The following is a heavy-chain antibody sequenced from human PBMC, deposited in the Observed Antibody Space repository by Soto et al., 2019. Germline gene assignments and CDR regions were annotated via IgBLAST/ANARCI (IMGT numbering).Heavy chain of an antibody. CDR2: INHSGST. Sequence: SETLSLTCAVYGGSFSGYYWSWIRQPPGKGLEWIGEINHSGSTNYNPSLKSRVTISVDTSKKKFSLKLSSVTAADTAVYYCARDVLAARKGDYWGQGTLVTVSS. D-gene: IGHD6-6*01. V-gene: IGHV4-34*01. J-gene: IGHJ4*02. CDR1: GGSFSGYY. CDR3: ARDVLAARKGDY.